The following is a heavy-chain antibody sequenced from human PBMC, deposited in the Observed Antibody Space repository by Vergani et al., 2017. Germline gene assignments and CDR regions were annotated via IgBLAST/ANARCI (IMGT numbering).Heavy chain of an antibody. D-gene: IGHD6-13*01. J-gene: IGHJ2*01. V-gene: IGHV1-69*01. CDR2: IIPIFGTA. Sequence: QVQLVQSGAEVKKPGSSVKVSCKASGGTFSSYAISWVRQAPGQGLEWMGGIIPIFGTANYAQKFQGRVTITADESTSTAYMELSSLRSEDTAVYYCARDRSSSKPRGPVHWYFDLWGRGTLVTVSS. CDR1: GGTFSSYA. CDR3: ARDRSSSKPRGPVHWYFDL.